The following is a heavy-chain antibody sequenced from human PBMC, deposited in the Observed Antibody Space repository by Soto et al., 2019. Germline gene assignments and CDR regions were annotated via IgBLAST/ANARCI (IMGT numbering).Heavy chain of an antibody. J-gene: IGHJ6*03. V-gene: IGHV3-7*01. Sequence: GGSLRLSCAASGFTFNNYWMSWVRQAPGKGLEWVASIKQDGSEKYYVDSVKGRFTISRDSAKNSLWLQMNSLRVEDTAVYYCVRVTVNHYYYWYMDVWGKGTTVTVSS. CDR3: VRVTVNHYYYWYMDV. D-gene: IGHD4-17*01. CDR1: GFTFNNYW. CDR2: IKQDGSEK.